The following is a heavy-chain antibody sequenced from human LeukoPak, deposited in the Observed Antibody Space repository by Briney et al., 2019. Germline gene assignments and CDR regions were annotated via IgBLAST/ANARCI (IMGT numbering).Heavy chain of an antibody. Sequence: NPSETLSLTCTVSDYSISSGYYWSWIRQPPGKGLEWIGYIYYSGSTNYNPSLKSRVTISVDTSKNQFSLKLSSVTAADTAVYYCARGGLLYPDYWGQGTLVTVSS. V-gene: IGHV4-61*01. CDR1: DYSISSGYY. J-gene: IGHJ4*02. CDR2: IYYSGST. CDR3: ARGGLLYPDY. D-gene: IGHD2-8*01.